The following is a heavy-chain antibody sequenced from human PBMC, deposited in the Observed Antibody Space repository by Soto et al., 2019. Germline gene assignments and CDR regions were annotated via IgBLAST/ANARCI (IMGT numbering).Heavy chain of an antibody. V-gene: IGHV6-1*01. CDR3: ARGRIAAGGTAGYFDY. J-gene: IGHJ4*02. CDR2: TYYRSKWYN. D-gene: IGHD6-13*01. CDR1: RDSPSSNIAA. Sequence: PSQTLSPSCAMSRDSPSSNIAAGNWFGRSPSRGFEWLGRTYYRSKWYNDYAVSVKSRMTINPDTSKNQFSLQLNSVTPEDAAVYYCARGRIAAGGTAGYFDYWGQGTMVTVSS.